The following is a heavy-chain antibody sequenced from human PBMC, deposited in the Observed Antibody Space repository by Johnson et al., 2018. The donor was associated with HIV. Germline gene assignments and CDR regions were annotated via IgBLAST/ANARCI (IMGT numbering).Heavy chain of an antibody. V-gene: IGHV3-9*01. CDR3: AKGTSGYSSRGGAFDI. J-gene: IGHJ3*02. D-gene: IGHD6-13*01. Sequence: VESGGGLVPPGRSLRLSCAASGFTFDDYAMHWVQHAPGKGLEWVSGISWTSGSIGYADSVKGRFTISRDNAKNSLYLQISSLRAEDTALYYCAKGTSGYSSRGGAFDIWGQGTVVTVS. CDR1: GFTFDDYA. CDR2: ISWTSGSI.